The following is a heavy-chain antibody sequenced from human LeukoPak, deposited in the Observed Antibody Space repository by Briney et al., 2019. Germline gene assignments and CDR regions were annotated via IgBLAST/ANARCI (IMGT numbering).Heavy chain of an antibody. CDR1: GFTFSSYS. CDR2: ISSSSSTI. J-gene: IGHJ4*02. Sequence: GGSLRLSCAASGFTFSSYSMNWGREAPGPGLEWVSYISSSSSTIYYADSVKGRFTISRDNAKNSPYLQMNSLRAEDTAVYYCARDEGIAARGFVYWGQGTLVTVSS. CDR3: ARDEGIAARGFVY. V-gene: IGHV3-48*04. D-gene: IGHD6-6*01.